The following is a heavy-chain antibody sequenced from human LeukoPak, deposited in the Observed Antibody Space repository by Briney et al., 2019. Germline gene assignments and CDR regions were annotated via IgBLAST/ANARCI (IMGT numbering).Heavy chain of an antibody. CDR1: GYSISSGYY. CDR3: AKSNGYGLVDI. CDR2: IYYSGST. Sequence: PSETLSLTCTASGYSISSGYYWGWIRQPPGKGLEWIGSIYYSGSTFYNPSLKSRVTISLDTSRNQFSLKLNSVTAADTAVYYCAKSNGYGLVDIWGQGTMVTVSS. D-gene: IGHD3-10*01. J-gene: IGHJ3*02. V-gene: IGHV4-38-2*02.